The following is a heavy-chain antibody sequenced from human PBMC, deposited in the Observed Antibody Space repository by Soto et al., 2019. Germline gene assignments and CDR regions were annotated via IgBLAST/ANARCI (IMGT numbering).Heavy chain of an antibody. CDR2: TSYDGNNK. CDR1: GFRFKSFV. CDR3: ARWGTPGGFDL. V-gene: IGHV3-30*19. Sequence: QVQLVESGGGVVQPGTSLRLSCAASGFRFKSFVMHWVRQAPGKGLEWVAFTSYDGNNKDDGDSVKGRFTVYSDNSHNTLHLQMDFLTQEDTALYSCARWGTPGGFDLWGQGNLVSVS. D-gene: IGHD3-16*01. J-gene: IGHJ4*02.